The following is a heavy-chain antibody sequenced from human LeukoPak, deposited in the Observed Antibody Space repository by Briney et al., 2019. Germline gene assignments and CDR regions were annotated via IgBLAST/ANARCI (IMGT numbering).Heavy chain of an antibody. CDR3: AKDKGTIVGATSFDY. CDR1: GFTFSSYG. V-gene: IGHV3-23*01. CDR2: ISGSGGST. J-gene: IGHJ4*02. Sequence: GGSLRLSCAASGFTFSSYGMSWVRQAPGKGLEWVSAISGSGGSTYYADSVKGRFTISRHNAKNSLFLQMNRLRAEDTAVYYCAKDKGTIVGATSFDYWGQGTLVTVSS. D-gene: IGHD1-26*01.